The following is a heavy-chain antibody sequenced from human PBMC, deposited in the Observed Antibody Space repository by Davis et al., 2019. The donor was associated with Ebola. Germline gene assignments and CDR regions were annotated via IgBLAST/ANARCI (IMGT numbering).Heavy chain of an antibody. Sequence: GESLKISCAASGFTFSNFAMTWVRQAPGKGLEWVSSISDRGGSTYYADSVKGRFTISRDNSKNTLYLQMNSLRAEDTAVYYCARDRESYDFWSGYFDYWGQGTLVTVSS. CDR1: GFTFSNFA. J-gene: IGHJ4*02. CDR2: ISDRGGST. CDR3: ARDRESYDFWSGYFDY. V-gene: IGHV3-23*01. D-gene: IGHD3-3*01.